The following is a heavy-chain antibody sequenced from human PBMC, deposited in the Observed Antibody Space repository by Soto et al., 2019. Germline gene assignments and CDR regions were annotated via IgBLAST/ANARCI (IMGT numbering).Heavy chain of an antibody. V-gene: IGHV3-30*19. CDR1: GFTFRSYG. CDR2: TSYDGSNK. CDR3: ARNGDEITGMIDY. D-gene: IGHD1-20*01. J-gene: IGHJ4*02. Sequence: ESGGGVVQPGRSLRLSCAASGFTFRSYGMHWVRQAPGKGLEWVAITSYDGSNKYYTDSVKGRFTISRDNSKNTLYLQMNILRAEDTAVYFCARNGDEITGMIDYWGQGTLVTVSS.